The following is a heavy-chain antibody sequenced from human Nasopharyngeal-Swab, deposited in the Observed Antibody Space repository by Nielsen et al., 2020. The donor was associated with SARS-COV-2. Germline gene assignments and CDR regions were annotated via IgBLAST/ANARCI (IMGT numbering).Heavy chain of an antibody. J-gene: IGHJ4*02. Sequence: SETLSLTCTVSGGSISGYYWGWIRQPPGKGLEWIGSLYYTGSTYSNPSLRSRITMSVDTSKNQFSLRLTSVTAADTAIYYCARANDFWTGFYSYYFDCWGQGTLVTVSS. CDR3: ARANDFWTGFYSYYFDC. D-gene: IGHD3/OR15-3a*01. CDR1: GGSISGYY. V-gene: IGHV4-39*07. CDR2: LYYTGST.